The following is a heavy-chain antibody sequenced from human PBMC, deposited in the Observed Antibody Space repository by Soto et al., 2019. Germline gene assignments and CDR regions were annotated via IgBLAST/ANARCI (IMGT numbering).Heavy chain of an antibody. CDR2: ISSSSSYI. Sequence: EVQLVESGGGLVKPGGSLRLSCAASGFTFSSYSMNWGLRAPGKGLEWVSSISSSSSYIYYADSVKGRFRISRDNAKNSLYLQMNSLRAEDTAVYYCARVSLMVYAVDYWGQGTLVTVSS. J-gene: IGHJ4*02. V-gene: IGHV3-21*01. CDR3: ARVSLMVYAVDY. CDR1: GFTFSSYS. D-gene: IGHD2-8*01.